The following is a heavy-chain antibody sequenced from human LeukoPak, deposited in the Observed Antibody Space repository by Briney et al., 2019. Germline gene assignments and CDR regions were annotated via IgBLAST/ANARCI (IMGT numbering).Heavy chain of an antibody. Sequence: ASVTVSCTASGYTFTGYYMHWVRQAPGQGLEWMGWINPNSGGTNYAQKFQGRVTMTRDTSISTAYMELSRLRSDDTAVYYCAREDVDTAMVTNWFDPWGQGTLVTVSS. CDR3: AREDVDTAMVTNWFDP. CDR2: INPNSGGT. V-gene: IGHV1-2*02. CDR1: GYTFTGYY. J-gene: IGHJ5*02. D-gene: IGHD5-18*01.